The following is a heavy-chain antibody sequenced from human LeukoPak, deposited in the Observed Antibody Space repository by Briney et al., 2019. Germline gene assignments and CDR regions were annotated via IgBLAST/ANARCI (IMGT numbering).Heavy chain of an antibody. J-gene: IGHJ6*02. CDR1: GYTFTSYG. CDR2: ISAYNGNT. CDR3: ARYSSGWYYYGMDV. D-gene: IGHD6-19*01. V-gene: IGHV1-18*01. Sequence: ASVKVSCKASGYTFTSYGISWVRQAPGQGLEWMGWISAYNGNTNYAQKLQGRVTMTTDTSTSTAYMELRSLRSDDTAVYYCARYSSGWYYYGMDVWGQGTTVTVSS.